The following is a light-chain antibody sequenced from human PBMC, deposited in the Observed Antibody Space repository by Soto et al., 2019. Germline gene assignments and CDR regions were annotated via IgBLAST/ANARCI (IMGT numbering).Light chain of an antibody. J-gene: IGKJ1*01. Sequence: AIRMTQSPSSLSASTGDRVTITCRASQGISSYLAWYQQKPGKAPKLLIYAASTLQSGVPSRFSGNGSGPDFTLAISCLQSEDFSTYYCQQYYSYPRTFGQGTKVEIK. CDR3: QQYYSYPRT. CDR2: AAS. CDR1: QGISSY. V-gene: IGKV1-8*01.